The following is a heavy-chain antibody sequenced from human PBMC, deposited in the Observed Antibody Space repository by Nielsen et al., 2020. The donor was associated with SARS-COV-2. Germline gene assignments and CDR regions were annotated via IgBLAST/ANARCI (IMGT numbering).Heavy chain of an antibody. CDR3: AREVGGYGDYGDYYGMDV. CDR1: GFTFSDYY. V-gene: IGHV3-11*05. J-gene: IGHJ6*02. D-gene: IGHD4-17*01. Sequence: GESLKISCAASGFTFSDYYMSWIRQAPGKGLEWVSYISSSSSYTNYADSVKGRFTISRDNAKNSLYLQMNSLRAEDTAVYYCAREVGGYGDYGDYYGMDVWGQGTTVTVSS. CDR2: ISSSSSYT.